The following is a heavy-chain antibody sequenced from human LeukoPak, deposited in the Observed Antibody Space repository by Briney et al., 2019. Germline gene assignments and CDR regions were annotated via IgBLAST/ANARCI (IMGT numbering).Heavy chain of an antibody. D-gene: IGHD3-22*01. Sequence: ASVKVSCKASGYTFTGYYMHWVRQAPGQGLEWMGWINPNSGGTNYAQKFQGRVTMTRDTFISTAYMELSRLRSDDTAVYYCARDPNYYDSSGPPDYWGQGTLVTVSS. J-gene: IGHJ4*02. CDR1: GYTFTGYY. CDR2: INPNSGGT. CDR3: ARDPNYYDSSGPPDY. V-gene: IGHV1-2*02.